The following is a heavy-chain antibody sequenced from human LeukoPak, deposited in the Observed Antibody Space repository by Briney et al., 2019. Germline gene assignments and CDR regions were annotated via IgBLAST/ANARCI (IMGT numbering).Heavy chain of an antibody. CDR1: GGSFSGYY. Sequence: SETLSLTCAVYGGSFSGYYWSWIRQPPGKGLEWIGEINHSGSTNYNPSLKSRVTISVDTSKNQFSLKLSSVTAADTAVHYCARRYGYSGYDSNYWGQGTLVTVSS. CDR2: INHSGST. J-gene: IGHJ4*02. V-gene: IGHV4-34*01. CDR3: ARRYGYSGYDSNY. D-gene: IGHD5-12*01.